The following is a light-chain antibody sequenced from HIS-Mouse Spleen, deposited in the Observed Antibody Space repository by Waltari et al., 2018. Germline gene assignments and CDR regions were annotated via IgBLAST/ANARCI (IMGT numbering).Light chain of an antibody. CDR1: SSDVGGYNY. CDR3: SSYTSSSTWV. J-gene: IGLJ3*02. V-gene: IGLV2-14*03. Sequence: QSALTQPASVSGSPGQSITISCTGPSSDVGGYNYVSWYQQHPGKAPKLMIYDVSNRPSVVSNRFSASKSGNTASLTSAGLQAEDEADYYCSSYTSSSTWVFGGGTKLTVL. CDR2: DVS.